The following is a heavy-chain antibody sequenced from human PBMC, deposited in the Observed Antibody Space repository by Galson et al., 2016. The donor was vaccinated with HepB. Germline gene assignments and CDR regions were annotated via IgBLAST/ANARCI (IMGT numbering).Heavy chain of an antibody. J-gene: IGHJ6*02. CDR2: IRSKAYGGTT. V-gene: IGHV3-49*04. Sequence: SLRLSCAGSGFTFSAYAMNWVRQAPGKGLEWVSFIRSKAYGGTTKYAASVKGRFTISRDDSESIAYLQMNSLKTEDTAVYYCTRERAFHCSSSSCSPYYGMDVWGQGTTVTVSS. CDR3: TRERAFHCSSSSCSPYYGMDV. CDR1: GFTFSAYA. D-gene: IGHD2-15*01.